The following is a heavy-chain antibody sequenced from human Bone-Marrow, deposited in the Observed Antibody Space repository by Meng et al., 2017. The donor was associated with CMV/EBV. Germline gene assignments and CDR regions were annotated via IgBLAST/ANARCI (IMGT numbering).Heavy chain of an antibody. CDR2: ISSSSSTI. CDR3: AKVESSWGDY. CDR1: GFTFSSYS. D-gene: IGHD6-13*01. J-gene: IGHJ4*02. V-gene: IGHV3-48*04. Sequence: GGSLRLSCAASGFTFSSYSMNWVRQAPGKGLEWVSYISSSSSTIYYADSVKGRFTISRDNAKNSLYLQMNSLRAEDTAVYYCAKVESSWGDYWGQGTLVTVSS.